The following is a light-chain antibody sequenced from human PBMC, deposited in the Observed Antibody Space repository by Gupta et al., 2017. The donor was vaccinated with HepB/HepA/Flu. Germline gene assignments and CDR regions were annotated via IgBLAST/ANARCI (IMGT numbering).Light chain of an antibody. CDR1: SSSVGSNN. V-gene: IGLV1-44*01. Sequence: SVLTQSTSLSGSPGQRVTISCSGGSSSVGSNNVNWYQQLPGTAPKLLIYYNDKRPSGVPDRISGSKSDTSASLTISGLQSEDEADYYCASWDTSLNAVVFGGGTKLTVL. CDR3: ASWDTSLNAVV. J-gene: IGLJ2*01. CDR2: YND.